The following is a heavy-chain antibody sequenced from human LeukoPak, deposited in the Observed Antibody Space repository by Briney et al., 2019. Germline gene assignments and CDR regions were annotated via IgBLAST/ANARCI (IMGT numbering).Heavy chain of an antibody. CDR3: ASHYYDSSGVPSLDAFDI. V-gene: IGHV5-10-1*01. Sequence: PGESLRISCKDSGYSFSSYWISWVRQMPGKGLEWMGRNDPSDSYTNYSPSFQGHVTMSADKSVSTAYLQWRSLKASDTAMYYCASHYYDSSGVPSLDAFDIWGQGTMVTVSS. D-gene: IGHD3-22*01. CDR2: NDPSDSYT. J-gene: IGHJ3*02. CDR1: GYSFSSYW.